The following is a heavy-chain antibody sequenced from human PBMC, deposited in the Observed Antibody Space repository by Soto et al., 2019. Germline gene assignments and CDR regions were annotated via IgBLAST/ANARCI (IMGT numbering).Heavy chain of an antibody. CDR1: GGSISSYY. CDR3: ARHNRYGHPFDY. J-gene: IGHJ4*02. V-gene: IGHV4-59*08. Sequence: QVQLQESGPGLVKPSETLSLTCTVSGGSISSYYWSWIRQPPGKGLEWIGYIYYSGSTNYNPSLKSRVTISVDTSKNQSSLKLSSVTAADTAVYYCARHNRYGHPFDYWGQGTLVTVSS. D-gene: IGHD5-18*01. CDR2: IYYSGST.